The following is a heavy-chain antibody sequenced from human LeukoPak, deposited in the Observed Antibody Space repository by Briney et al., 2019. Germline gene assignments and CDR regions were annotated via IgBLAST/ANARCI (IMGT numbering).Heavy chain of an antibody. V-gene: IGHV4-34*01. Sequence: SGTLSLTCAVYLESSFSSYYLSWIRPTPGGALEWIGEINHSGYTNYNPSLKSGVTLSIDTSKNQFSLRLTSVTAADTAVYYCSRQVVGNDYWGQGTLVTVSS. CDR3: SRQVVGNDY. CDR2: INHSGYT. D-gene: IGHD3-22*01. J-gene: IGHJ4*02. CDR1: LESSFSSYY.